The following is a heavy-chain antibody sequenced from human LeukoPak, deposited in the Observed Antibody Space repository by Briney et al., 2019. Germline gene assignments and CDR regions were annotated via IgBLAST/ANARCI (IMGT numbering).Heavy chain of an antibody. Sequence: PGGSLRLSCAASGFTFSSYAMNWVRQAPLKGLEWVSGISGSGRDTYYADSVKGRFTISRDNSKNTLYLQMNSLRADDTAVYYCATNYYDSSGYFPDFDYWGQGALVSVSS. J-gene: IGHJ4*02. CDR3: ATNYYDSSGYFPDFDY. CDR1: GFTFSSYA. CDR2: ISGSGRDT. D-gene: IGHD3-22*01. V-gene: IGHV3-23*01.